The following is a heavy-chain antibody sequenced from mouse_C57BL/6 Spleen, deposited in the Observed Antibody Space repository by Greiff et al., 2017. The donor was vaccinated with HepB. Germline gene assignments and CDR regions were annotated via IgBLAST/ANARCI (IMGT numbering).Heavy chain of an antibody. V-gene: IGHV1-53*01. CDR3: ARSEYYGIDY. D-gene: IGHD1-1*01. Sequence: VKLVESGTELVKPGASVKLSCKASGYTFTSYWMHWVKQRPGQGLEWIGNINPSNGGTNYNEKFKSKATLTVDKSSSTAYMQLSSLTSEDSAVYYCARSEYYGIDYWGQGTTLTVSS. CDR1: GYTFTSYW. CDR2: INPSNGGT. J-gene: IGHJ2*01.